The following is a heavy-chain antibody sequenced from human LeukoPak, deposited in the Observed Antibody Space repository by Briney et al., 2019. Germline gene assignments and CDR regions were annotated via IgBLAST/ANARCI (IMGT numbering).Heavy chain of an antibody. V-gene: IGHV1-69*05. CDR2: IIPIFGTA. J-gene: IGHJ3*02. Sequence: ASVKVSCKASGGTFSSYAISWVRQAPGQGLEWMGGIIPIFGTANYAQKFQGRVTITTDESTSTAYMELSSLRSEETAVYYCARFGTGVSGIDAFDIWGQGTMVTVSS. CDR1: GGTFSSYA. D-gene: IGHD3/OR15-3a*01. CDR3: ARFGTGVSGIDAFDI.